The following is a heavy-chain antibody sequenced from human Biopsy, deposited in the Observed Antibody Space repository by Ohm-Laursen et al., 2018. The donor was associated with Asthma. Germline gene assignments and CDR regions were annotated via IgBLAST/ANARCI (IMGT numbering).Heavy chain of an antibody. Sequence: ASVKVSCKVSGYTFINYAIHWVRQAPGHSLEWMRWINAANGNTKYSQKFQGRLTISRDTSASTAYMDLSSLRSEDTAVYYCARTYFDFLTGQVHDAFAMWGQGTMVTVSS. CDR3: ARTYFDFLTGQVHDAFAM. CDR2: INAANGNT. D-gene: IGHD3-9*01. J-gene: IGHJ3*02. V-gene: IGHV1-3*01. CDR1: GYTFINYA.